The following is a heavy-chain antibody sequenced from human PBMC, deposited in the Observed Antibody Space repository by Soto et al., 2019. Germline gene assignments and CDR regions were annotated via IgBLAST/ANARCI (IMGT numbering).Heavy chain of an antibody. CDR2: TYQSGSA. Sequence: SETLSLTCTVSGGSISSGGYSWTWIRQSPGKGLEWIGYTYQSGSAYYNPSLKSRVTISVDSSKNQFSLNLTSVTAADTAVYYCARDYYGMDVWGQGTTVTVSS. J-gene: IGHJ6*02. CDR1: GGSISSGGYS. CDR3: ARDYYGMDV. V-gene: IGHV4-30-2*06.